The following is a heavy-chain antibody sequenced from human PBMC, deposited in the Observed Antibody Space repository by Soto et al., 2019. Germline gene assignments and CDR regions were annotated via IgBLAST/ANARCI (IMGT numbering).Heavy chain of an antibody. J-gene: IGHJ6*03. V-gene: IGHV5-51*01. D-gene: IGHD5-12*01. Sequence: GASLKISCKGSGYSVTSYWIGWVRQMPGKGLEWMGIIYPGDSDTRYSPSFQGQVTISADKSISTAYLQWSSLKASDTAMYYCARVSGATIFYYYYMDVWGKGTTVTVSS. CDR3: ARVSGATIFYYYYMDV. CDR1: GYSVTSYW. CDR2: IYPGDSDT.